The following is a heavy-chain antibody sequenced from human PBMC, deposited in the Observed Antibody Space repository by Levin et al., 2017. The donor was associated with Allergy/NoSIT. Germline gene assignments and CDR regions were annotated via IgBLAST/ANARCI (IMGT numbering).Heavy chain of an antibody. V-gene: IGHV4-59*08. CDR2: IYYSGST. CDR1: GGSISSYY. D-gene: IGHD3-10*01. CDR3: ARVREGLWFTAGYYFDY. J-gene: IGHJ4*02. Sequence: PSETLSLTCTVSGGSISSYYWSWIRQPPGKGLEWIGYIYYSGSTNYNPSLKSRVTISVDTSKNQFSLKLSSVTAADTAVYYCARVREGLWFTAGYYFDYWGQGTLVTVSS.